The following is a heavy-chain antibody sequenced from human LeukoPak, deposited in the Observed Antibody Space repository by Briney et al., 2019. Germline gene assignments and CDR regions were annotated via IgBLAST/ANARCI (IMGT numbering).Heavy chain of an antibody. Sequence: GGSLRLSCAASGFTFSNAWMSWVRQAPGKGLEWVGRIKRTTDGGTTEYAAPMKDRFTISRDDSKNTLHLQINSLKTEDTALYYCATDLLDVWGQGTTVTVSS. CDR1: GFTFSNAW. CDR2: IKRTTDGGTT. J-gene: IGHJ6*02. V-gene: IGHV3-15*01. CDR3: ATDLLDV.